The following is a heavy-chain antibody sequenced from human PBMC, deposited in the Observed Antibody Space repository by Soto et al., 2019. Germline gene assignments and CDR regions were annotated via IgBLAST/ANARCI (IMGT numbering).Heavy chain of an antibody. V-gene: IGHV4-31*03. D-gene: IGHD3-22*01. Sequence: QVQLQESGPGLVKPSQTLSLTCTVSGGSISSGGYYWSWIRRHPGKGLEWIGYIYYSGSTYYNPSLKSRVTISVDTSKNQFSLKLSSVTAADTAVYYCARDSSGYSGPFDYWGQGTLVTVSS. CDR2: IYYSGST. CDR1: GGSISSGGYY. J-gene: IGHJ4*02. CDR3: ARDSSGYSGPFDY.